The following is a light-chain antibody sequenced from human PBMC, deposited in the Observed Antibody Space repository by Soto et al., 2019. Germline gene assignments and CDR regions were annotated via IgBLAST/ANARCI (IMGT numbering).Light chain of an antibody. CDR2: YDD. Sequence: QSVLTQPPSVSEAPRQRVTISCSGSNSNIGNNAVNWYQQLPGKAPKLLIYYDDLLPSGVSDRFSGSKSGTSAALAISGLQSEDEADYYCAALDDSLNGYVFGTGTKLTVL. V-gene: IGLV1-36*01. J-gene: IGLJ1*01. CDR1: NSNIGNNA. CDR3: AALDDSLNGYV.